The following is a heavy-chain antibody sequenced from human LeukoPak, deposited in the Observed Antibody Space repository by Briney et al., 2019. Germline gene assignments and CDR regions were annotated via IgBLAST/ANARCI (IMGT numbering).Heavy chain of an antibody. J-gene: IGHJ3*02. CDR3: ATATTVTTVGAFDI. CDR1: GYTLTELS. Sequence: GASVKVSCKVSGYTLTELSMHWVRQAPGKGLEWVGGFDPEDGETIYAQKFQGRVTMTEDTSTDTAYMELSSLRSEDTAVYYCATATTVTTVGAFDIWGQGTMVTVSS. D-gene: IGHD4-17*01. CDR2: FDPEDGET. V-gene: IGHV1-24*01.